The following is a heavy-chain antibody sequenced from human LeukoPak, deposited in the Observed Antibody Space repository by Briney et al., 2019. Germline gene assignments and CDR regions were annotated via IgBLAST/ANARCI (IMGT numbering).Heavy chain of an antibody. Sequence: PGGSLRLSCAASGLTFRDAWMTWVRQAPGKGLEWVGRIKAKTHGATPDYAAPVKGKFTISRDDSTDRMYLHMNGLQTEDTAVYYCAKAWFGELLLFDSWGQGTLVTVSS. CDR1: GLTFRDAW. J-gene: IGHJ4*02. D-gene: IGHD1-26*01. CDR3: AKAWFGELLLFDS. V-gene: IGHV3-15*01. CDR2: IKAKTHGATP.